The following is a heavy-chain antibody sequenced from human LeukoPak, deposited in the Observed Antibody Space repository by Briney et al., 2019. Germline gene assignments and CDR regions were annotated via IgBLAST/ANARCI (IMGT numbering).Heavy chain of an antibody. J-gene: IGHJ6*03. V-gene: IGHV4-34*01. CDR3: ASGILRYDWTDTDVRAFHYYYYMDV. Sequence: SETLSLTCAVHGESLSGSYVTWVRQPPGKGLEWIGEINQSGNTNYSPSLKRRLTMSIDTYKNQISLNLTSATTADTAVYFCASGILRYDWTDTDVRAFHYYYYMDVWGPGIAVIVSS. D-gene: IGHD1-20*01. CDR1: GESLSGSY. CDR2: INQSGNT.